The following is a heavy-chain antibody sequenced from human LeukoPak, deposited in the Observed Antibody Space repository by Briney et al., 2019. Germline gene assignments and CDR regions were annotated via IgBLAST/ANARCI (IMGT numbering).Heavy chain of an antibody. J-gene: IGHJ5*01. D-gene: IGHD6-6*01. CDR1: GYSISSGYY. V-gene: IGHV4-38-2*02. Sequence: SETLSLTCTVSGYSISSGYYWGWIRQPPGKGLEWIGSIYHSGSTYYNPSLKSRVTISVDTSKNQFSLKLSSVTAADTAVYYCARDHRIAARLYDSWGQGTLVTVSS. CDR2: IYHSGST. CDR3: ARDHRIAARLYDS.